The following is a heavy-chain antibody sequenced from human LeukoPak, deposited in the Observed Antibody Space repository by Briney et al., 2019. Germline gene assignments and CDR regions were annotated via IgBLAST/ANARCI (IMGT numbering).Heavy chain of an antibody. CDR1: GYIFTGYF. V-gene: IGHV1-2*04. CDR3: RRGPSCGGDCLDAFDI. J-gene: IGHJ3*02. Sequence: ASVKVSCKASGYIFTGYFMHWIRQAPGQGLEWMGWINPNSGDTNYAQKFQGSVTMTTDTSITTAYMEVNRLTSDDMAVYYCRRGPSCGGDCLDAFDIWGQGTMIAVSS. D-gene: IGHD2-21*02. CDR2: INPNSGDT.